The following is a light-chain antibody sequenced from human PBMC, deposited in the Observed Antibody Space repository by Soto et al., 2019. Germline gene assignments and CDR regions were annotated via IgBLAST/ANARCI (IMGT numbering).Light chain of an antibody. CDR2: NTS. Sequence: EIVLTQSPGTLSLSPGEGATVSCRVSQSINSKSLVWYQRKFGQAPRLLIYNTSSRATGIPDRFSGSGSGTDFTLSISRLEPEDFAVYYCQLYGGSFIFGPGTKVDFK. CDR3: QLYGGSFI. J-gene: IGKJ3*01. CDR1: QSINSKS. V-gene: IGKV3-20*01.